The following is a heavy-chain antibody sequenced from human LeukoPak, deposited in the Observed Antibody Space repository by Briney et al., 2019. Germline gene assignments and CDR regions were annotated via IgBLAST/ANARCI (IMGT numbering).Heavy chain of an antibody. D-gene: IGHD3-3*01. Sequence: PGGSLRLSCVASGFTLGKYWMSWVRQAPGKGLEWLANIKLDGSEKNYVDSVKGRFTISRDNTKNSLYLQMNSLRVEDTAVFYCARDQYDTWSRRGNFDSWGQGTLVIVSS. CDR2: IKLDGSEK. CDR3: ARDQYDTWSRRGNFDS. V-gene: IGHV3-7*03. J-gene: IGHJ4*02. CDR1: GFTLGKYW.